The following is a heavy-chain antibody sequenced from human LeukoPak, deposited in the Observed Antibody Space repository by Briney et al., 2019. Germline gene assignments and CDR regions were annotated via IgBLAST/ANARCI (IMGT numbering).Heavy chain of an antibody. J-gene: IGHJ3*02. D-gene: IGHD5-24*01. Sequence: ASVKVSCKVSGYTLTELSMHWVRQAPGKGLEWMGGFDPEDGEAIYAQKFQGRVTMTEDTSTDTAYMELSSLRSEDTAVYYCGSSWIRRDGYNPDAFDIWGQGTMVTVSS. CDR1: GYTLTELS. CDR3: GSSWIRRDGYNPDAFDI. V-gene: IGHV1-24*01. CDR2: FDPEDGEA.